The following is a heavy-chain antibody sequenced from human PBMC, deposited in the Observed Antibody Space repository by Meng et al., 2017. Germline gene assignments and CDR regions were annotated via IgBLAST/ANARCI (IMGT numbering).Heavy chain of an antibody. Sequence: QVPLVQAWAGVKKPASSVKVYCKASGGPVSRYAISWVRQAPGQGLEWMGGIIPIFGTANYAQKFQGRVTITADESTSTAYMELSSLRSEDTAMYYCARVLRDGYNLGYWGQGTLVTVSS. V-gene: IGHV1-69*01. CDR1: GGPVSRYA. J-gene: IGHJ4*02. CDR3: ARVLRDGYNLGY. CDR2: IIPIFGTA. D-gene: IGHD5-24*01.